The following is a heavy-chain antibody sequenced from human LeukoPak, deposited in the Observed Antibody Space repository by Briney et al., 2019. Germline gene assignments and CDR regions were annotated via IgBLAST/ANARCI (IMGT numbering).Heavy chain of an antibody. J-gene: IGHJ3*02. CDR3: ARDNVWAFDI. V-gene: IGHV3-48*02. CDR2: ISSSSSSI. D-gene: IGHD2-8*01. Sequence: GGSLRLSCAASGFTFSTYSMNWVRQTPGKGLEWVSYISSSSSSIYYADSVKGRFTISRDNAKNSLCLQMNSLRDEDTAVYYCARDNVWAFDIWGQGTMVTVSS. CDR1: GFTFSTYS.